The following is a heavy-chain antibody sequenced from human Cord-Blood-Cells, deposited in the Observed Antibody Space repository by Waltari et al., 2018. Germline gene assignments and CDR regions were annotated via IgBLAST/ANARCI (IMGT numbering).Heavy chain of an antibody. V-gene: IGHV4-30-4*08. Sequence: QVQLQELGPGLVKPSQTLSLTCTVSGGSISSGDYYWSWIRQPPGKGLEWIGYIYYSGSTYYNPSLKSRVTIAGDTSKNQFSLKLSAVTATDTAVYYCARGRDCSGGSCYFDYWGQGTLVTVSS. CDR1: GGSISSGDYY. D-gene: IGHD2-15*01. CDR2: IYYSGST. CDR3: ARGRDCSGGSCYFDY. J-gene: IGHJ4*02.